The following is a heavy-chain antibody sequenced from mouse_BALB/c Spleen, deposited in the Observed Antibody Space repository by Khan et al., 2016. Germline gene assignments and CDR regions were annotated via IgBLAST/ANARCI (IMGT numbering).Heavy chain of an antibody. CDR3: ARDLEGYDDAMDY. J-gene: IGHJ4*01. V-gene: IGHV7-3*02. Sequence: EVELVESGGGLVQPGGSLRLSCATSGFTFTDYYMSWVRQPPGKALEWLGFIRNKANGYTTAYSASVKGRFTISRDNSQSILSLQMNTLRAEDSATYYCARDLEGYDDAMDYWGQGTSVTVSS. CDR1: GFTFTDYY. D-gene: IGHD2-2*01. CDR2: IRNKANGYTT.